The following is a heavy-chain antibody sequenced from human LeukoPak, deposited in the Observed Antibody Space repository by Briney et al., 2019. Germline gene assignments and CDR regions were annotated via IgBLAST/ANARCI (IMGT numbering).Heavy chain of an antibody. Sequence: VASVKVSCKASGYTFTGYYMHWVRQAPGQGLEWMGWINLNSGGTNYAQKFQGWVTMTRDTSISTAYMELSRLRSDDTAVYYCAREPVAGSHGMDVWGQGTTVTVSS. D-gene: IGHD2-21*01. V-gene: IGHV1-2*04. CDR2: INLNSGGT. CDR1: GYTFTGYY. J-gene: IGHJ6*02. CDR3: AREPVAGSHGMDV.